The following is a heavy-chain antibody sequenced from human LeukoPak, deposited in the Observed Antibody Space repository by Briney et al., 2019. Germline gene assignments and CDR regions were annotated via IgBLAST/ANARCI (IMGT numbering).Heavy chain of an antibody. D-gene: IGHD3-3*01. CDR2: ITGSGDTT. CDR1: GFTFSSYA. CDR3: AKHPTRSYDFWSGYFIL. Sequence: GGSLRLSCVCSGFTFSSYAMSWVRQAPGKGLEWLSEITGSGDTTDYADSVKGRLTISRDNLKNTLYLQINSLRAEDTAVYYCAKHPTRSYDFWSGYFILWGQGTLVAVSS. V-gene: IGHV3-23*01. J-gene: IGHJ4*02.